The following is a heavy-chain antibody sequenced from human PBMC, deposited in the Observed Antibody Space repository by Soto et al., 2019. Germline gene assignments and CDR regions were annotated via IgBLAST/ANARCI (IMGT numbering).Heavy chain of an antibody. Sequence: QVQLVESGGGVVQPGRSLRLSCAASGFTFSSYGMHWVRQAPGKGLEWVAVISYDGSNKYYADSVKGRFTISRDNSKNTLYLQMNSLRAEDTAVYYCAKEVPDGLRFDPWGQGTLVTVSS. J-gene: IGHJ5*02. CDR2: ISYDGSNK. CDR3: AKEVPDGLRFDP. CDR1: GFTFSSYG. V-gene: IGHV3-30*18. D-gene: IGHD3-10*01.